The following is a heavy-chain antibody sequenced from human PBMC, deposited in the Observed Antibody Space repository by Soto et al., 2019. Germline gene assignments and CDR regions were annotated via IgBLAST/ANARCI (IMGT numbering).Heavy chain of an antibody. CDR3: ARLRIATNNYKWFDP. V-gene: IGHV4-31*02. Sequence: SETLSLTCSVSGAALNSGNYYWRWIRQVPGKGLEWIGHIYVTGAVDYNPSLRDRITISQDTSERQFSLNLRLVTAADTAVYYCARLRIATNNYKWFDPWGQGTLVTVSS. J-gene: IGHJ5*02. CDR2: IYVTGAV. D-gene: IGHD2-21*01. CDR1: GAALNSGNYY.